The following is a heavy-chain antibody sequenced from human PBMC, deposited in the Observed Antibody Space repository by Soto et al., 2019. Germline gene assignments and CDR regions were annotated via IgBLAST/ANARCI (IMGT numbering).Heavy chain of an antibody. CDR1: GYTFTSYD. J-gene: IGHJ6*03. Sequence: ASVKVSCKASGYTFTSYDINWVRQATGQGLEWVGWMNPNSGNTGYAQKFQGRVTMTRNTSISTAYMELSSLRSEDTAVYYCAGSKWIQLWNYMDVWGKGTTVTVSS. CDR2: MNPNSGNT. V-gene: IGHV1-8*01. D-gene: IGHD5-18*01. CDR3: AGSKWIQLWNYMDV.